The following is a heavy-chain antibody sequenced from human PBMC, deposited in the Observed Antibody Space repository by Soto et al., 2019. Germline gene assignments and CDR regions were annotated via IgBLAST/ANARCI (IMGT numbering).Heavy chain of an antibody. V-gene: IGHV4-4*02. D-gene: IGHD1-26*01. CDR3: ARSSGSYLFDYYGMDV. CDR1: GGSISSSNW. Sequence: TSETLSLTCAVSGGSISSSNWWSWVRQPPGKGLEWIGEIYHSGSTNYNPSLKSRVTISADKSKNQFSLKLSSVTAADTAVYYCARSSGSYLFDYYGMDVWGQGTTVTVSS. CDR2: IYHSGST. J-gene: IGHJ6*02.